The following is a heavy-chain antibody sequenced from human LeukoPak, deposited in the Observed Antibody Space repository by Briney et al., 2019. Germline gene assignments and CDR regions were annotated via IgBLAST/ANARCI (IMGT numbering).Heavy chain of an antibody. CDR3: ARGGNADSFDY. CDR2: IIPILGIA. D-gene: IGHD3-16*01. CDR1: GGTFSSYA. V-gene: IGHV1-69*04. Sequence: GASVKVSCKASGGTFSSYAISWVRQAPGQGLEWMGRIIPILGIANYAQKLQGRVTMTTDTSTSTAYMELRSLRSDDTAVYYCARGGNADSFDYWGLGTLVTVSS. J-gene: IGHJ4*02.